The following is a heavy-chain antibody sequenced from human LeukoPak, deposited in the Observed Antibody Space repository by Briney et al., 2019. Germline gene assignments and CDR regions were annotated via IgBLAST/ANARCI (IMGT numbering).Heavy chain of an antibody. CDR2: ISWNSGSI. CDR1: GFTFDDYA. V-gene: IGHV3-9*01. D-gene: IGHD3-22*01. CDR3: AKDSSGYSAYFDY. Sequence: AGGSLRLSCAASGFTFDDYAMHWVRQAPGKGLEWVSGISWNSGSIGHADSVKGRFTISRDSPKKSLYLQMNSLRAEDTAIYYCAKDSSGYSAYFDYWGQGTLVTVAS. J-gene: IGHJ4*02.